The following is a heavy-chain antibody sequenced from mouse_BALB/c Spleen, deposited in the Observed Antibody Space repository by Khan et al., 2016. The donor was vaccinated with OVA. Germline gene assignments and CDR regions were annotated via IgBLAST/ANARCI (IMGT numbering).Heavy chain of an antibody. CDR3: ARTARIKY. J-gene: IGHJ2*01. CDR1: GYSITNGYG. D-gene: IGHD1-2*01. CDR2: ISYSGST. V-gene: IGHV3-2*02. Sequence: EVQLQKSGPGLVKPSQSLSLTCTVTGYSITNGYGWNWIRQFPGNKLEWMGYISYSGSTNYNPSLKSRISITRDTSKNQFFLQLNSVTTEDTATYYCARTARIKYWGQGTTLTVSS.